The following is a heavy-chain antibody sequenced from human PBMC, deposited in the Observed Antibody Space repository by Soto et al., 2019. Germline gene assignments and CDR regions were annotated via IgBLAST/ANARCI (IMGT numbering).Heavy chain of an antibody. CDR3: ARETQAHCSSTSCYFYYGMDV. CDR2: ISAYNGNT. CDR1: GYTFTSYG. Sequence: ASVKVSCKASGYTFTSYGISWVRQAPGQGLEWLGWISAYNGNTNYAQKLQGRVTMTTDTSTSTAYMELRSLRSDDTAVYYCARETQAHCSSTSCYFYYGMDVWGQGTTVTV. D-gene: IGHD2-2*01. J-gene: IGHJ6*02. V-gene: IGHV1-18*01.